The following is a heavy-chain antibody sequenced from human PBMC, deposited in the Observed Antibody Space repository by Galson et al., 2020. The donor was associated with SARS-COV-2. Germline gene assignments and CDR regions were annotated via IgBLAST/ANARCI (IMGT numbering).Heavy chain of an antibody. V-gene: IGHV3-13*01. Sequence: GGSLRLSCAASGFTFSSYDMHWVRQATGKGLEWVSAIGTAGDTYYPGSVKGRFTISRENAKNSLYLQMNSLRAGDTAVYYCARAQRHGYDFWSGYYRPLYYYYMDVWGKGTTVTVSS. CDR2: IGTAGDT. D-gene: IGHD3-3*01. J-gene: IGHJ6*03. CDR3: ARAQRHGYDFWSGYYRPLYYYYMDV. CDR1: GFTFSSYD.